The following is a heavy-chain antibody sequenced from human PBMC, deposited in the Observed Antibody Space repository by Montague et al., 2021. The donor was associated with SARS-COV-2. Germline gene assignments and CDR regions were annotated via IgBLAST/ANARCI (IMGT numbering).Heavy chain of an antibody. J-gene: IGHJ6*02. CDR2: INSSGRT. D-gene: IGHD5-12*01. Sequence: TLSLTCSVSGGSTTSALYYWSWIRQRPGKGLEWIAYINSSGRTNYNSSLRSRLSISLDASNSQFSLKLSSVTAADTAVYYCARKDIALGYGVDAWGQGTTVTVSS. CDR1: GGSTTSALYY. CDR3: ARKDIALGYGVDA. V-gene: IGHV4-31*03.